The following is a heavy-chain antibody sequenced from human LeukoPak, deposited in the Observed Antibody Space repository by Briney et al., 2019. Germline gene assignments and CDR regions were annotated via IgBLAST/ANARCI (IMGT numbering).Heavy chain of an antibody. Sequence: GGSLRLSCAASGVTLSSYAMSWARQAPGKGLEWVSSISSSSSYIYYADSVKGRFTISRDNAKNSLYLQMNSLRAEDTAVYYCARGEYSSGWWENYWGQGTLVTVSS. V-gene: IGHV3-21*01. CDR1: GVTLSSYA. J-gene: IGHJ4*02. D-gene: IGHD6-19*01. CDR2: ISSSSSYI. CDR3: ARGEYSSGWWENY.